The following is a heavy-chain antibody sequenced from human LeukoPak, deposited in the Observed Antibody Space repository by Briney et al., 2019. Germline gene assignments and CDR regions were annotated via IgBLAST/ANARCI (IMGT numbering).Heavy chain of an antibody. CDR3: ARDGGSSSWYGFDY. CDR1: GGSISSYY. D-gene: IGHD6-13*01. J-gene: IGHJ4*02. V-gene: IGHV4-59*01. Sequence: SETLSLTCTVSGGSISSYYWSWIRQPPGKGLEWIGYIYYSGSTNYNPSLKSRVTISVDTSKNQFSLKLSSVTAADTAVYYCARDGGSSSWYGFDYWGRGTPVTVSS. CDR2: IYYSGST.